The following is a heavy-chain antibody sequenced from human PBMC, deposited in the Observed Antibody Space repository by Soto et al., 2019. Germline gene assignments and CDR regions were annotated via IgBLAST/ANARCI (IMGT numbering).Heavy chain of an antibody. CDR2: ISSSGNTK. V-gene: IGHV3-48*03. CDR1: GFIFSNYE. D-gene: IGHD6-19*01. CDR3: ARDSDSGWAFYYSGMDV. Sequence: EVQLMESGGGLVQPGGSLRLSCAASGFIFSNYEMNWVRQAPGKGLEWVSYISSSGNTKYYPDSVKGRFTISRDNAKKSLYLQMNRLRAEDTAVYYCARDSDSGWAFYYSGMDVWGQGTTVTVSS. J-gene: IGHJ6*02.